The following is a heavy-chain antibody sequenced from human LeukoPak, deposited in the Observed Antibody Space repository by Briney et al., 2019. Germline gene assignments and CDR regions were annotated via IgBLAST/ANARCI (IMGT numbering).Heavy chain of an antibody. CDR2: IDPNSGGT. Sequence: ASVKVSCKASGYTFTGYYMHWVRQAPGQGLEWMGRIDPNSGGTNYAQKFQGRVTMTRDTSISIAYMELSRLRSDDTAVYYCARDSGGGYYYNYYYYYMDVWGKGTTVTVSS. CDR3: ARDSGGGYYYNYYYYYMDV. V-gene: IGHV1-2*06. CDR1: GYTFTGYY. D-gene: IGHD3-22*01. J-gene: IGHJ6*03.